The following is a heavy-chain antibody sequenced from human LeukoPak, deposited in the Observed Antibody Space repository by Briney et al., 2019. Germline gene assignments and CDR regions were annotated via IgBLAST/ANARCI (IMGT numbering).Heavy chain of an antibody. D-gene: IGHD3-10*01. CDR3: ARTNYGSGSYYSF. J-gene: IGHJ4*02. Sequence: SETLSLTCTVSGGSVSSGSYYWSWIRQPPGKGLEWIGYIYYSGSTNYSPSLKSRVTISVDTSKNQFSLKLSSVTAADTAVYFCARTNYGSGSYYSFWGQGNLVTVST. CDR1: GGSVSSGSYY. V-gene: IGHV4-61*01. CDR2: IYYSGST.